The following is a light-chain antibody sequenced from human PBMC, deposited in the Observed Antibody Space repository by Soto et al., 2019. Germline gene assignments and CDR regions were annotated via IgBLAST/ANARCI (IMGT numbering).Light chain of an antibody. J-gene: IGLJ1*01. CDR3: SSYTSTNTPYV. CDR2: EVT. CDR1: SSDVGAYNF. Sequence: QSALTQPASVSGSPRQSITISCTGSSSDVGAYNFVSWYQHHPGRAPKLILYEVTTRPSGVSSRFSGSKSGNTASLTISGLQADDEATYYCSSYTSTNTPYVFGTGTKVTVL. V-gene: IGLV2-14*01.